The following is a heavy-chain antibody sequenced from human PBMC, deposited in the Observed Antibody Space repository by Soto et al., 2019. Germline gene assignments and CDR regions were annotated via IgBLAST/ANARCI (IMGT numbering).Heavy chain of an antibody. V-gene: IGHV1-18*01. CDR1: GSTFTSYG. Sequence: ASVKISCMASGSTFTSYGMSWVRQNPGQGLEWMGWISAYNGNTNYAQKLQGRVTMTTDTSTSTAYMELRSLRSDDTAVYYCARDTGAVAGTGWFDPWGQGTLVTVSS. J-gene: IGHJ5*02. CDR3: ARDTGAVAGTGWFDP. CDR2: ISAYNGNT. D-gene: IGHD6-19*01.